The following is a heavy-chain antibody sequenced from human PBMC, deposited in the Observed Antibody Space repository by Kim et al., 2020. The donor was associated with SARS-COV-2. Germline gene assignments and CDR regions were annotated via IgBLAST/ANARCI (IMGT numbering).Heavy chain of an antibody. D-gene: IGHD3-10*01. CDR3: ARDRGYYYGSGSFTKYYYYGMDV. CDR1: GFTFSSYW. Sequence: GGSLRLSCAASGFTFSSYWMSWVRQAPGKGLEWVANIKQDGSEKYYVDSVKGRFTISRDNAKNSLYLQMNSLRAEDTAVYYCARDRGYYYGSGSFTKYYYYGMDVWGQGTTVTVSS. CDR2: IKQDGSEK. J-gene: IGHJ6*02. V-gene: IGHV3-7*01.